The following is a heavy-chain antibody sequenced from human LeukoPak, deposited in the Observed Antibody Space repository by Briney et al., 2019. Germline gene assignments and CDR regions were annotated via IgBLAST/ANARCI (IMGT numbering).Heavy chain of an antibody. CDR3: ARGDRTVTATNFDY. CDR2: INHSGST. J-gene: IGHJ4*02. V-gene: IGHV4-34*01. Sequence: SETLSLTCAVYGASFSGYYWSWIRQPPGKGREWIGEINHSGSTNYNPSLKSRVTISVDTSKNQFSLKLSSVTAADTAVYYCARGDRTVTATNFDYWGQGTLVTVSS. CDR1: GASFSGYY. D-gene: IGHD4-17*01.